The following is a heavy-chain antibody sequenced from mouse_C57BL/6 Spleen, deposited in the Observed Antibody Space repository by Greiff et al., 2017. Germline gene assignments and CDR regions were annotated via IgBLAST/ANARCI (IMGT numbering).Heavy chain of an antibody. V-gene: IGHV1-52*01. Sequence: QVHVKQPGAELVRPGSSVKLSCKASGYTFTSYWMHWVKQRPIQGLEWIGNIDPSDSETHYNQKFKDKATLTVDKSSSTAYMQLSSLTSEDSAVYYCARGVTRAMDYWGQGTSVTVSS. CDR3: ARGVTRAMDY. D-gene: IGHD2-1*01. J-gene: IGHJ4*01. CDR2: IDPSDSET. CDR1: GYTFTSYW.